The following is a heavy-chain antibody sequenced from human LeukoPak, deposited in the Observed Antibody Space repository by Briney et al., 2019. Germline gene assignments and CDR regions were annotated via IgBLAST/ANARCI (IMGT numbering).Heavy chain of an antibody. CDR3: ARHIGGGIEDMDV. CDR1: GGSIGTYY. CDR2: IYVTGN. J-gene: IGHJ6*03. Sequence: SETLSLTCTVSGGSIGTYYWSWVRQSPGKGLEWIGYIYVTGNRYNPYLQSRVTISVDASRNQFFLKMSSVTAADTAVYYCARHIGGGIEDMDVWGKGTKVTVSS. D-gene: IGHD3-16*02. V-gene: IGHV4-59*08.